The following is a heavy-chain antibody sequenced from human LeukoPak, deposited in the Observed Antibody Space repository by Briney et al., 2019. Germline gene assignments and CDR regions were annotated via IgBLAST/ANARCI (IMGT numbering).Heavy chain of an antibody. CDR2: IFTDGHTT. V-gene: IGHV3-64D*06. CDR1: GFTFSSYP. J-gene: IGHJ6*02. Sequence: GVSLRLSCSASGFTFSSYPMHWVRQARGKGREYVSTIFTDGHTTTYAASVKGRFTTSRDNCKNTLYLQMSSLRPEDTAVYYCVKSPSDGLDVWGQGATVTVSS. CDR3: VKSPSDGLDV.